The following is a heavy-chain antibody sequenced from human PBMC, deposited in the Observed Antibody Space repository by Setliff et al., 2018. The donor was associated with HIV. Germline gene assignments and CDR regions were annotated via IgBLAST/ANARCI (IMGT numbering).Heavy chain of an antibody. D-gene: IGHD1-26*01. J-gene: IGHJ5*02. CDR3: ARYRRGAEWFDP. V-gene: IGHV4-39*01. CDR1: GGSISSCDYN. CDR2: IYYTGGT. Sequence: SETLSLTCTVSGGSISSCDYNWGWIRQPPGKGLEWIANIYYTGGTYYNPSLKSRVTISVDTSKNQFSLKVTSLTAADTAVYYCARYRRGAEWFDPWGQGTLVTVSS.